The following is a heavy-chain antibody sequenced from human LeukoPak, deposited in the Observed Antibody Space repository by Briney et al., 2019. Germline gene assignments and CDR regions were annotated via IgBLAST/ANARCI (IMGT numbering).Heavy chain of an antibody. V-gene: IGHV4-59*01. CDR2: IYYSGNT. Sequence: AASLSLTCTVSGGSINTYCGSWIRQPPGKGLEWIGYIYYSGNTNCNPALKSRVTMSVETSKNQFSLKLSSVTAADTAVYNCAMGKGEYYDGSGYRDNWG. CDR1: GGSINTYC. J-gene: IGHJ4*01. CDR3: AMGKGEYYDGSGYRDN. D-gene: IGHD3-22*01.